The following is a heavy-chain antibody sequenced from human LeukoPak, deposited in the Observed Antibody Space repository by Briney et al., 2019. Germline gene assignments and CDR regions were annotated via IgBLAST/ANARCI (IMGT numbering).Heavy chain of an antibody. D-gene: IGHD1-7*01. Sequence: SETLSLTCTVSGGSISSGDYYWSWIRQPPGTGLEWIGYIYYSGSTYYNPSLKSRVTISVDTSKNQFSLKLSSVTAADTAVYYCARASLELRGFYYYYYMDVWGKGTTVTVSS. J-gene: IGHJ6*03. V-gene: IGHV4-30-4*08. CDR2: IYYSGST. CDR3: ARASLELRGFYYYYYMDV. CDR1: GGSISSGDYY.